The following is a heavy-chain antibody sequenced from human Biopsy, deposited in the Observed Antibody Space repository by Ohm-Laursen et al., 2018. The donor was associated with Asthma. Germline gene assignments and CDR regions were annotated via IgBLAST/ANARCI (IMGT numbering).Heavy chain of an antibody. V-gene: IGHV4-39*01. CDR2: IYYSGST. D-gene: IGHD3-16*01. J-gene: IGHJ3*02. CDR1: GGSISSSSYY. Sequence: GTLSLTCTVSGGSISSSSYYWGWIRQPPGKGLEWIGSIYYSGSTYYNPSLKSRVTISVDTSKNQFSLKLSSVIAADTAVYYCAMSPTRGPEVWEAFAFDIWGQGTMVTVSS. CDR3: AMSPTRGPEVWEAFAFDI.